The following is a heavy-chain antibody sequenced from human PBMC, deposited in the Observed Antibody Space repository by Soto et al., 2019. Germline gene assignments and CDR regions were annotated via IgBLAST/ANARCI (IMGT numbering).Heavy chain of an antibody. CDR1: GFTFTRYG. D-gene: IGHD6-6*01. Sequence: QVQLVESGGGVVQPGRSLRLSCAASGFTFTRYGMHWVRQAPGKGLEWVAVIVYDGSEEYYGDSVEGRFSNSRDNYKNTLYLQMNSLRADDTAVYYCAKDSHRVLYSTSSDRYDFYSGMDVWGQGTTVTVSS. V-gene: IGHV3-30*18. CDR3: AKDSHRVLYSTSSDRYDFYSGMDV. J-gene: IGHJ6*02. CDR2: IVYDGSEE.